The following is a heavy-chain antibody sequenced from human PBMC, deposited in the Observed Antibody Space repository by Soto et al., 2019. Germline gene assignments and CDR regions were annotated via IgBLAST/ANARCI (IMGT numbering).Heavy chain of an antibody. J-gene: IGHJ5*02. CDR2: ISSSSSTI. Sequence: GGSLRLSCPASGFTFSSYSMNWVRQAPGKGLEWVANISSSSSTIYYADSVKGRFTISRDNAKNSLYLQMNSLRDEDTAVYYCARDRKYSSSFWFDPWGQGTLVTVSS. CDR3: ARDRKYSSSFWFDP. V-gene: IGHV3-48*02. CDR1: GFTFSSYS. D-gene: IGHD6-6*01.